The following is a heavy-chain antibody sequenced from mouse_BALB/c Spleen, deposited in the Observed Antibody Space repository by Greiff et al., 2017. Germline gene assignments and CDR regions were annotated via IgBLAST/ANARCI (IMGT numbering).Heavy chain of an antibody. CDR2: INPYNDGT. J-gene: IGHJ4*01. CDR3: ARYSSPDAMDY. Sequence: VQLQQSGPELVKPGASVKMSCKASGYTFTSYVMHWVKQKPGQGLAWIGYINPYNDGTKYNEKFKGKATLTSAKSSSTAYMELSSLTSEDSAVYYCARYSSPDAMDYWGQGTSVTVSS. V-gene: IGHV1-14*01. CDR1: GYTFTSYV. D-gene: IGHD1-1*01.